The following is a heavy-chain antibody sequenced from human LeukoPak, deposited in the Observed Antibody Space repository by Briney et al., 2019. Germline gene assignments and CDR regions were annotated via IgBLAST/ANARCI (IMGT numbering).Heavy chain of an antibody. J-gene: IGHJ4*02. Sequence: SETLSLTCTVSGGSISSYYWSWIRQPAGKGLEWIGRIYTSGSTNYNPSLKSRVTMSVDTSKNQFSLKLSSVTAADTAVYYCARQKRPYSSGWYYFDYWGQGTLVTVSS. CDR2: IYTSGST. D-gene: IGHD6-19*01. CDR3: ARQKRPYSSGWYYFDY. V-gene: IGHV4-4*07. CDR1: GGSISSYY.